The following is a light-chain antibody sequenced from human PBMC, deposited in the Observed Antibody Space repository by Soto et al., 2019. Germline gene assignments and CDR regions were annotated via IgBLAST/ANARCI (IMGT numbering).Light chain of an antibody. J-gene: IGLJ1*01. CDR2: ANN. CDR1: SSNIGAGYD. V-gene: IGLV1-40*01. CDR3: QSYDSSLSGYV. Sequence: QSVLTQPPSVSGAPGQRVTISCTGSSSNIGAGYDVHWYQQLPGTAPKLIYANNNQPSGVPDRFSGSKSGTSASLAITGLQAEDEADYYCQSYDSSLSGYVFGTGTKVTVL.